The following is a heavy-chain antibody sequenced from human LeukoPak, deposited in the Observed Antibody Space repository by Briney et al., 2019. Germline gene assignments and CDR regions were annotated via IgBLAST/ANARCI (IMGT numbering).Heavy chain of an antibody. CDR3: AKEGYYYGSGLNY. CDR2: ISYDGSNK. D-gene: IGHD3-10*01. J-gene: IGHJ4*02. V-gene: IGHV3-30*04. CDR1: GFTFSSYA. Sequence: GGSLRLSCAASGFTFSSYAMHWVRQAPGKGLEWVAVISYDGSNKYYADSVKGRFTISRDNSKNTLYLQMNSLRAEDTAVYYCAKEGYYYGSGLNYWGQGTLVTVSS.